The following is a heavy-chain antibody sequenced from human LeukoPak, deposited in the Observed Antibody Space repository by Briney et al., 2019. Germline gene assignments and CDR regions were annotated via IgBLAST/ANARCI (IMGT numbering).Heavy chain of an antibody. V-gene: IGHV3-74*01. CDR3: AKDLRRIVGATTFGDY. J-gene: IGHJ4*02. D-gene: IGHD1-26*01. CDR1: GFTFNSYW. Sequence: PGGSLRLSCAASGFTFNSYWMHWVRQAPGKGLVWVSRINSDWSGTSDADFVKGRFTISRDNSKNTLYLQMNSLRAEDTAVYYCAKDLRRIVGATTFGDYWGQGTLVTVSS. CDR2: INSDWSGT.